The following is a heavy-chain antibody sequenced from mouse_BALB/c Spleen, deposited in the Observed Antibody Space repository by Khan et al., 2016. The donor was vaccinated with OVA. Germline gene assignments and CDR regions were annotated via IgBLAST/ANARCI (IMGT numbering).Heavy chain of an antibody. CDR3: SRTMTTAKGDDYGMDY. J-gene: IGHJ4*01. Sequence: EVELVESGGDLVKPGGSLKLSCAASGFTFSSYGMSWVRQTPDKRLEWVATISSGGHYTYFPDSLRGRFTLSRDNAKNTLYLQMSRLKSEDTAMYYCSRTMTTAKGDDYGMDYWGQGTSVTVSS. V-gene: IGHV5-6*01. CDR2: ISSGGHYT. D-gene: IGHD1-2*01. CDR1: GFTFSSYG.